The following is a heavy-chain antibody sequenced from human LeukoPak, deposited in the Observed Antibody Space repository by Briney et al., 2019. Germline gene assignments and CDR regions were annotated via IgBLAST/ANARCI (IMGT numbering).Heavy chain of an antibody. CDR3: ARENSGSYYQFDC. CDR1: SFTFSSYI. CDR2: ISSSSTYI. D-gene: IGHD1-26*01. J-gene: IGHJ4*02. Sequence: PGGSLRLSCAASSFTFSSYIMNWVRQAPGKGLEWVSSISSSSTYIYYADSVKGRFTISRDNAKNSLYLQMNSLRPEDTAVYYCARENSGSYYQFDCWGQGTLVTVSS. V-gene: IGHV3-21*01.